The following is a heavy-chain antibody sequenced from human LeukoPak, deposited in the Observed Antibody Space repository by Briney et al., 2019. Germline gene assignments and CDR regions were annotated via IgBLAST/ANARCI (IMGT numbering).Heavy chain of an antibody. D-gene: IGHD6-13*01. J-gene: IGHJ4*02. CDR2: IYYSGST. V-gene: IGHV4-39*07. CDR1: GGSISSSSYS. Sequence: SETLSLTCTVSGGSISSSSYSWGWIRQPPGKGLEWIGSIYYSGSTYYNPSLKSRVTISVDTSKNQFSLKLSSVTAADTAVYYCAREVGGYSSSWYGDYFDYWGQGTLVTVSS. CDR3: AREVGGYSSSWYGDYFDY.